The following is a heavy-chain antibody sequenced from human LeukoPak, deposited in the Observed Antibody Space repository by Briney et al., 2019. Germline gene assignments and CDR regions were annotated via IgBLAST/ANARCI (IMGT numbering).Heavy chain of an antibody. CDR3: AKDLYSGSYSPTTSVDY. V-gene: IGHV3-66*01. Sequence: PGGSLRLSCAASGLSVSSNYMTWVRQAPGKGLEWVSVIYSGGATYYADSLKGRFTISRDNSKNTLYLQMNSLRAEDTAVYYCAKDLYSGSYSPTTSVDYWGQGTLVTVSS. CDR2: IYSGGAT. D-gene: IGHD1-26*01. J-gene: IGHJ4*02. CDR1: GLSVSSNY.